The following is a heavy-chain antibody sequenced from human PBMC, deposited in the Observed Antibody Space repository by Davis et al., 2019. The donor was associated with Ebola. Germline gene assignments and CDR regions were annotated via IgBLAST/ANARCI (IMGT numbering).Heavy chain of an antibody. CDR1: GFTVSSNY. J-gene: IGHJ6*02. CDR3: ARVGSIAVAGTLYYYYGMDV. V-gene: IGHV3-66*01. D-gene: IGHD6-19*01. CDR2: IYSGGST. Sequence: GESLKISCAASGFTVSSNYMSWVRQAPGKGLEWASVIYSGGSTYYADSVKGRFTISRDNSKNTLYLQMNSLRAEDTAVYYCARVGSIAVAGTLYYYYGMDVWGQGTTVTVSS.